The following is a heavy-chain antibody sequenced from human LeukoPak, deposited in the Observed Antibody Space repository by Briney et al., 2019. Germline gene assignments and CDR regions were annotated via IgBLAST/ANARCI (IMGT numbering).Heavy chain of an antibody. CDR2: ISGST. V-gene: IGHV3-23*01. D-gene: IGHD1-26*01. Sequence: GGSLRLSCAVSGLASTTYAMSWVRQAAGQGVECVLGISGSTYYADSVKGRFTISRDNYKNTLYLQMNSLRAEDTAVYYCAKLVGASPFDFWGQGTLVTVSS. CDR3: AKLVGASPFDF. J-gene: IGHJ4*02. CDR1: GLASTTYA.